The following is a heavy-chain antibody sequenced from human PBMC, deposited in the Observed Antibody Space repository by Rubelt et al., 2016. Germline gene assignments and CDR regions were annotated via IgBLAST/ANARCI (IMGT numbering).Heavy chain of an antibody. J-gene: IGHJ3*02. CDR3: APRWCGGDCKNAFDI. CDR2: FDPEDGET. D-gene: IGHD2-21*02. CDR1: GYTLTELS. V-gene: IGHV1-24*01. Sequence: QVQLVQSGAEVKKPGASVKVSCKVSGYTLTELSMHWVRQAPGKGLEWMGGFDPEDGETIYERKVQCRVTFTEDTSTDIAYMELRSPGSDDTAGYYCAPRWCGGDCKNAFDIWGQGTMVTVSS.